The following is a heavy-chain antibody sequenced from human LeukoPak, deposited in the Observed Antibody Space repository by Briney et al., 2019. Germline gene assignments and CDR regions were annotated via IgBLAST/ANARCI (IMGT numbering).Heavy chain of an antibody. V-gene: IGHV4-34*01. CDR1: GGSFSGYY. J-gene: IGHJ4*02. CDR2: INHSGST. Sequence: SETLSLTCAVYGGSFSGYYWSWIRQPPGKGLEWIGEINHSGSTNYDPSLKSRVTISVDTSKNQFSLKLSSVTAADTAVYYCARRTNYVWGSYRYFDYWGQGTLVTVSS. D-gene: IGHD3-16*02. CDR3: ARRTNYVWGSYRYFDY.